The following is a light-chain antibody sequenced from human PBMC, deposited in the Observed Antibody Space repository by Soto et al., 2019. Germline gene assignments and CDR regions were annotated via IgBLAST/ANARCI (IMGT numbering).Light chain of an antibody. CDR1: QSVSSY. J-gene: IGKJ1*01. Sequence: EIVMTQSPATLSVSPGERATLSCRASQSVSSYLAWYQQKPGQAPRLLIYGASNRATGIPDRFSGSGSGTDFTLTISRLEPEDFAVYYCQQYGSSPPWTFGQGTKVDIK. CDR3: QQYGSSPPWT. V-gene: IGKV3-20*01. CDR2: GAS.